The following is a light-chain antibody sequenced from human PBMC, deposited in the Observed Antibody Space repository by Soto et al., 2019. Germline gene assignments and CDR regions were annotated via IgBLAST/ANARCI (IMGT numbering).Light chain of an antibody. CDR3: QQCRSWPLT. CDR1: QNVYNN. V-gene: IGKV3-15*01. Sequence: EIVMTQSPATLPVSPGEGATLSCKASQNVYNNLAWYQQRPGQPPRLLIYDASTRATGISARFSGSGYGTEFTLTISSLQSEDFAVYFCQQCRSWPLTFGGGTKVDIK. J-gene: IGKJ4*01. CDR2: DAS.